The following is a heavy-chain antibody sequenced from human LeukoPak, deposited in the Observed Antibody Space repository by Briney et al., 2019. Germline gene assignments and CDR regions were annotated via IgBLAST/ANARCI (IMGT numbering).Heavy chain of an antibody. Sequence: QRWGSLRLSCAASGFTFSSYSMYWVRQAPGKGLEWVSYISSSSSTIYYADSVKGRFTISRDNAKNSLYLQMNSLRAEDTAVYYCAKGGSSYSYSFDNWGQGTLVTVSS. J-gene: IGHJ4*02. CDR3: AKGGSSYSYSFDN. CDR2: ISSSSSTI. CDR1: GFTFSSYS. D-gene: IGHD6-13*01. V-gene: IGHV3-48*01.